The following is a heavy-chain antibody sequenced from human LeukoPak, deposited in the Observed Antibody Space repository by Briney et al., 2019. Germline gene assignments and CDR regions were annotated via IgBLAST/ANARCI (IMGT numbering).Heavy chain of an antibody. CDR1: GFTFSSYT. CDR2: INSDGSST. Sequence: GGSLRLSCAASGFTFSSYTMNWIRQAPGKGLVWVSRINSDGSSTSYADSVKGRFTISRDNAKNTLYLQMNSLRAENTPVYYCARDLIWFGEFHDYWGQGTLVTVSS. D-gene: IGHD3-10*01. CDR3: ARDLIWFGEFHDY. V-gene: IGHV3-74*01. J-gene: IGHJ4*02.